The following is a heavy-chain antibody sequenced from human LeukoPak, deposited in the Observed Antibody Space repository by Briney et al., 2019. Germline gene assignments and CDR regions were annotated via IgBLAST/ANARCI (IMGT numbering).Heavy chain of an antibody. Sequence: ASVKVSCKASGYTFTSYYMHWVRQAPGQGLEWMGGIIPIFGTANYAQKFQGRVTITTDESTSTAYMELSSLRSEDTAVYYCARHLEYSSSYYFDYWGQGTLVTVSS. CDR3: ARHLEYSSSYYFDY. D-gene: IGHD6-6*01. J-gene: IGHJ4*02. V-gene: IGHV1-69*05. CDR1: GYTFTSYY. CDR2: IIPIFGTA.